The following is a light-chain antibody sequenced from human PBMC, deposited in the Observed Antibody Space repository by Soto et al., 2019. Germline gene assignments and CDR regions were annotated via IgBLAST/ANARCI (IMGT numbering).Light chain of an antibody. CDR2: DAS. V-gene: IGKV1-5*01. CDR3: QQYSDSSGA. J-gene: IGKJ1*01. Sequence: DIPVTQSPSTLSASVGDRVTITCGASQSIGTWLAWYQQKPGKAPKLLIFDASTLESGVPSRFRGSGSGTDFTLTISSLQPDDFATYYCQQYSDSSGAFGQGTRVEIK. CDR1: QSIGTW.